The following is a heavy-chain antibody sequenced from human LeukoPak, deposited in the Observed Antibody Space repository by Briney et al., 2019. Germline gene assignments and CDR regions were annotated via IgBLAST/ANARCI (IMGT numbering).Heavy chain of an antibody. Sequence: GGSLRLSCAASGFTFSSYWMSWVRQAPRKGLEWVANIKQDGSEKYYVDPVKGRFTISRDNAKNSLYLQMNSLRAEDTAVYYCARDNYDSSTPYYFDYWGQGTLVTVSS. V-gene: IGHV3-7*01. CDR1: GFTFSSYW. CDR2: IKQDGSEK. D-gene: IGHD3-22*01. J-gene: IGHJ4*02. CDR3: ARDNYDSSTPYYFDY.